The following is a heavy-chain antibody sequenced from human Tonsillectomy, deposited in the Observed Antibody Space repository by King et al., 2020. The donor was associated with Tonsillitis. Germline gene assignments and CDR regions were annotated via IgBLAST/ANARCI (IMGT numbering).Heavy chain of an antibody. Sequence: VQLQESGPGLVEPSETLSLTCTVSGGSIRTYYWGWIRQPPGKRLEWIGYIYYSGSTHYNPSLKSRVTISVDTSKNQFSLRLSSVTADDTAIYYCARLNYYESGAFDYWGQGTLVTVSS. J-gene: IGHJ4*02. CDR2: IYYSGST. CDR1: GGSIRTYY. D-gene: IGHD3-22*01. V-gene: IGHV4-59*08. CDR3: ARLNYYESGAFDY.